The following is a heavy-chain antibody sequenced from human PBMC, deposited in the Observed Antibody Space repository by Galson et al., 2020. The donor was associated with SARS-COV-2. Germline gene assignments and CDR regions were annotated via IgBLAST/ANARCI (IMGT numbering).Heavy chain of an antibody. CDR3: ARHGYCSGVSCSRDYYYYYMDV. V-gene: IGHV1-69*13. CDR2: IIPIFGTA. J-gene: IGHJ6*03. Sequence: SAKVSCKASGGTFSSYANSWVRQAPGQGLEWMGGIIPIFGTANYAQKFQGRVTITADESTSTAYMELSSLRSEDTAGYYCARHGYCSGVSCSRDYYYYYMDVWGKGTTVTVS. CDR1: GGTFSSYA. D-gene: IGHD2-15*01.